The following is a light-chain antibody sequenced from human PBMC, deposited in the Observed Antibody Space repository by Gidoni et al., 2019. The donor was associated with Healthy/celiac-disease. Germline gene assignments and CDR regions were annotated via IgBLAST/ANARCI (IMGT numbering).Light chain of an antibody. Sequence: DIQMTQSPSTLSASVGDRVTITCRASQRISSWLAWYQQKPGKAPKLLIYDASSLESGVPSMFSGSGSGTEFTLTISSLQPDYFATYYCQQYNSYLLTFGGGTKVEIK. J-gene: IGKJ4*01. CDR2: DAS. CDR1: QRISSW. CDR3: QQYNSYLLT. V-gene: IGKV1-5*01.